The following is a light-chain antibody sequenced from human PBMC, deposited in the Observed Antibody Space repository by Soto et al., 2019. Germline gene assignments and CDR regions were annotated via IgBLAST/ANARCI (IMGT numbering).Light chain of an antibody. Sequence: DIQLTQSPSTLSASVGDRVTITCRASQTISSWLAWYQLRPGKAPRLLIYDASTLESGVPSRFSGTVSGTEFPLSISSLQPEAFATYYCHQYNSFSPYTFGQGIKLDI. J-gene: IGKJ2*01. CDR1: QTISSW. CDR2: DAS. CDR3: HQYNSFSPYT. V-gene: IGKV1-5*01.